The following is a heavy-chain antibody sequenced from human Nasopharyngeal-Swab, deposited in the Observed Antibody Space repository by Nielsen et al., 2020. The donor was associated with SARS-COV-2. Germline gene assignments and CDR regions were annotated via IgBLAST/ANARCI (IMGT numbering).Heavy chain of an antibody. J-gene: IGHJ4*02. CDR3: AREFRRYSSSWPFDY. CDR2: IWYDGSNK. V-gene: IGHV3-33*01. Sequence: LSLTCAASGFTFSSYGMHWVRQAPGKGLKWVAVIWYDGSNKYYADSVKGRFTISRDNSKNTLYLQMNSLRAEDTAVYYCAREFRRYSSSWPFDYWGQGTLVTVSS. D-gene: IGHD6-13*01. CDR1: GFTFSSYG.